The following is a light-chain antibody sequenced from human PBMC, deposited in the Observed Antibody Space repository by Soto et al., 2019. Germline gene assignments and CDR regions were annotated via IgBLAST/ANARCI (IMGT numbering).Light chain of an antibody. Sequence: EIVMTQSPATLSVSPGERATLSCRASESVSTNLAWYQQKAGQAPRLLIYGVSTRATGIPARFSGSGSGTDFTLTISRLEPEDFAVYYCQQYGSSDVTFGQGTKVDIK. V-gene: IGKV3-15*01. CDR3: QQYGSSDVT. CDR2: GVS. CDR1: ESVSTN. J-gene: IGKJ1*01.